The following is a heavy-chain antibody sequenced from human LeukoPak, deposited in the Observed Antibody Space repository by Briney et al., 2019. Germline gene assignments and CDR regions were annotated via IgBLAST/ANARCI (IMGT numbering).Heavy chain of an antibody. Sequence: ASVKVSCKASGYTFTGCYMHWVRQAPGQGLEWMGWINPNSGGTNYAQKFQGRVTMTRDTSISTAYMELSRLRSDDTAVYYCARSLRGYSGYDSTEFDYWGQGTLVTVSS. CDR2: INPNSGGT. CDR1: GYTFTGCY. J-gene: IGHJ4*02. D-gene: IGHD5-12*01. CDR3: ARSLRGYSGYDSTEFDY. V-gene: IGHV1-2*02.